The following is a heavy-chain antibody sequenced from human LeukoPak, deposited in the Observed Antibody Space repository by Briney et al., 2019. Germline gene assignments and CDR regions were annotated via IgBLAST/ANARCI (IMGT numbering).Heavy chain of an antibody. Sequence: SGGSLRLSCAASGFTFSDYYMSWIRQAPGKGLEWVSYISSSGSTIYYADSVKGRFTISRDNAKNTLYLQMNSLRAEDTAVFYCARVRQAGYVGYPLDYRGQGTLVTVSS. CDR3: ARVRQAGYVGYPLDY. D-gene: IGHD5-12*01. V-gene: IGHV3-11*04. CDR2: ISSSGSTI. J-gene: IGHJ4*02. CDR1: GFTFSDYY.